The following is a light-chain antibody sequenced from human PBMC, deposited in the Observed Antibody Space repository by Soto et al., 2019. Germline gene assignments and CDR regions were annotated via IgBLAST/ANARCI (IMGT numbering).Light chain of an antibody. CDR3: AAWDDSLNGFYV. CDR1: SSNIGTNT. J-gene: IGLJ1*01. Sequence: QAVVTQPPSASGTPGQRVTISCSGSSSNIGTNTVNWYQQVPGTAPKLLIYSTNKRPSGVPDRFSGSKSGTSASLAISGLQSEDEADYYCAAWDDSLNGFYVFGTGTKLTVL. V-gene: IGLV1-44*01. CDR2: STN.